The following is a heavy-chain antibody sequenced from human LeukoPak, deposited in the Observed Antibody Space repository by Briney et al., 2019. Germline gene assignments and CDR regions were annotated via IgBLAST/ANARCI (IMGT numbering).Heavy chain of an antibody. V-gene: IGHV1-69*06. D-gene: IGHD5-18*01. CDR1: GGTFSSYA. CDR2: IIPIFGTA. J-gene: IGHJ5*02. Sequence: SVKVSCKASGGTFSSYAISWVRQATGQGLEWMGGIIPIFGTANYAQKFQGRVTITADKSTSTAYMELSSLRSEDTAVYYCARDSNTAMPKGRFDPWGQGTLVTVSS. CDR3: ARDSNTAMPKGRFDP.